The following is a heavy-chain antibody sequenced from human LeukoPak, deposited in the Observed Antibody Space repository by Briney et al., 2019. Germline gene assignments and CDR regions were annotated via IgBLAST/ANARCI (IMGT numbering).Heavy chain of an antibody. CDR3: ARSSGYSNWFDP. Sequence: SETLSLTCTVSGGSISSYYWSWIRQPPGKGLEWIGYIYYSGSTNYNPSLKSRVTISVDTSKNQFSLKLSSVTAADTAVYYCARSSGYSNWFDPWGQGTLVTVSS. CDR1: GGSISSYY. D-gene: IGHD3-22*01. CDR2: IYYSGST. V-gene: IGHV4-59*01. J-gene: IGHJ5*02.